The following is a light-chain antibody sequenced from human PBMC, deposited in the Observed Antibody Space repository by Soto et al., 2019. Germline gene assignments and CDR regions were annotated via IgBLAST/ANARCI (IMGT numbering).Light chain of an antibody. CDR3: QQYNNWPYT. CDR1: QSVSSN. CDR2: GAS. V-gene: IGKV3-15*01. J-gene: IGKJ2*01. Sequence: EIVMTQSPATLSVSPGERATLSCRASQSVSSNLAWYQQKPGQAPRLLIYGASTRATGIPAWFSGSGSGTEFTLTISSLQSEDFAVYYCQQYNNWPYTIGQGTKLEIK.